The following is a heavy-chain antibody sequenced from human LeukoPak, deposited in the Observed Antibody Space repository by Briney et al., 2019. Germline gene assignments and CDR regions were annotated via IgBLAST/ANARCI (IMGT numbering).Heavy chain of an antibody. Sequence: PSETLSLTCAVSGGSFSGYYWNWIRQPPGNGLEWIGRIYSSGSTNYNPSLRSRVTMSVDTSKSQFSLRLNSVTAADTAVYYCAREGRTGDYEGYWGQGILVTVSS. D-gene: IGHD4-17*01. CDR3: AREGRTGDYEGY. CDR1: GGSFSGYY. CDR2: IYSSGST. V-gene: IGHV4-4*07. J-gene: IGHJ4*02.